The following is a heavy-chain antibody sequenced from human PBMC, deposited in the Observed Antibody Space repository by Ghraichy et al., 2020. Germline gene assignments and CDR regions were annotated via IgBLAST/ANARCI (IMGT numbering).Heavy chain of an antibody. CDR3: ARLITMIRGVPNDGMDV. CDR2: MSPNSGNT. Sequence: ASVKVSCKASGYTFTNYDINWVRQATGQGLEWMGWMSPNSGNTGNAQNFQGRVTITRNTSISTAYMELSSLRSEATAVYYCARLITMIRGVPNDGMDVWGQGTTVTVSS. V-gene: IGHV1-8*03. CDR1: GYTFTNYD. J-gene: IGHJ6*02. D-gene: IGHD3-10*01.